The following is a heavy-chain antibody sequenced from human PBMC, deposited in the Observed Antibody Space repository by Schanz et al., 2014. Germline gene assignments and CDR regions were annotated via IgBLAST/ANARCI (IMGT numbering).Heavy chain of an antibody. D-gene: IGHD3-22*01. CDR3: AKDISDTSGKDDY. J-gene: IGHJ4*02. Sequence: VQLVESGGGLVQPGRSLRLSCAASGFTFSSYGMHWVRQAPGKGLEWVAVIWYDGSNKYYADSVKGRFTISRDNSKNTLFLQMNSLRVEDSAIYYCAKDISDTSGKDDYWGQGTLVTVSS. V-gene: IGHV3-33*06. CDR1: GFTFSSYG. CDR2: IWYDGSNK.